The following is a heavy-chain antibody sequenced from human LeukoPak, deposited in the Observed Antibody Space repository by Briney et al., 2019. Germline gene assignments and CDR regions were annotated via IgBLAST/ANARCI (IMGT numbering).Heavy chain of an antibody. Sequence: ASVKVSCKASGYTFTGYYMHWVRQAPGQGLEWMGWISAYNGNTNYAQKLQGRVTMTTDTSTSTAYMELRSLRSDDTAVYYCARVCGSCYDAFDIWGQGTMVTVSS. V-gene: IGHV1-18*04. CDR3: ARVCGSCYDAFDI. CDR1: GYTFTGYY. D-gene: IGHD2-15*01. J-gene: IGHJ3*02. CDR2: ISAYNGNT.